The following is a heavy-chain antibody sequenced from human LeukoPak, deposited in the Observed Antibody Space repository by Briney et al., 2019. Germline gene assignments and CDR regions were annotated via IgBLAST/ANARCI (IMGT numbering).Heavy chain of an antibody. D-gene: IGHD6-19*01. V-gene: IGHV3-48*04. CDR3: AREHLGVAAADY. Sequence: PGGSLRLSCAASGFTFSSYSMNWVRQAPGKGLEWVSYISNSGSIIHYADSLKGRFTISRDNAKNSVYLQMNSLRAEDTAVYYCAREHLGVAAADYWGQGTLVTVSS. CDR2: ISNSGSII. J-gene: IGHJ4*02. CDR1: GFTFSSYS.